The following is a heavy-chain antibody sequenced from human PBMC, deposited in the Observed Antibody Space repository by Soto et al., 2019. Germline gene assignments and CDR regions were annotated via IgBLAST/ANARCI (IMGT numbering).Heavy chain of an antibody. D-gene: IGHD2-2*01. V-gene: IGHV3-21*01. CDR2: VSKSDYT. CDR1: GFPFNNYG. Sequence: GGSLRLSCTVSGFPFNNYGINWVRQAPGKGLEWVSSVSKSDYTYYSDSVKGRFTNSRDNAKNSVSLQMNTLRVEDTAVYYCAREDSIIIPAVSDFWGQGTLVTVSS. CDR3: AREDSIIIPAVSDF. J-gene: IGHJ4*02.